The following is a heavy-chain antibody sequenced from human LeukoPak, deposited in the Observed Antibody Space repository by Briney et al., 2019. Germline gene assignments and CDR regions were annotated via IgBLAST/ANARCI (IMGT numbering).Heavy chain of an antibody. V-gene: IGHV3-7*01. Sequence: GGSLRLSCAASEFTFSTFWMSWVRQAPGKGLEWVANINADGSVKHYVDSVEGRFSISRDNTGSSLYLQMNSLRAEDTAVYYCVRDSDYQRNSGGLYAHYDALDIWGHGTMVTVSS. CDR1: EFTFSTFW. D-gene: IGHD2-21*01. CDR3: VRDSDYQRNSGGLYAHYDALDI. CDR2: INADGSVK. J-gene: IGHJ3*02.